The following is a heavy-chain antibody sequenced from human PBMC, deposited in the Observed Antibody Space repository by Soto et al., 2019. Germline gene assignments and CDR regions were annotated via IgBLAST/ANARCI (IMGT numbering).Heavy chain of an antibody. J-gene: IGHJ6*03. CDR1: GYTFTGYY. V-gene: IGHV1-2*04. CDR3: ARGYCSGGSCYDPDYYYYYMDV. Sequence: ASMEVSCKASGYTFTGYYMHWVRQAPGQGVEWVGWINPNSGGTNYAQKFQGWVTMTRDTSISTAYMELSRLRSDDTAVYYCARGYCSGGSCYDPDYYYYYMDVWGKGTTVTVSS. CDR2: INPNSGGT. D-gene: IGHD2-15*01.